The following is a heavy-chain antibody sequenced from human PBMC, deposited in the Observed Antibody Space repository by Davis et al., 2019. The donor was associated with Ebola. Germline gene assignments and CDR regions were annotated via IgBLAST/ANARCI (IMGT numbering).Heavy chain of an antibody. J-gene: IGHJ4*02. V-gene: IGHV4-38-2*02. CDR3: ARVYYDILTGLTLFDY. Sequence: MPSETLSLTCTVSGGSITGYYCSWVRQPPGKGLEWIGSIYHSGSTYYNPSLKSRVTISVDTSKNQFSLKLSSVTAADTAVYYCARVYYDILTGLTLFDYWGQGTLVSVSS. D-gene: IGHD3-9*01. CDR2: IYHSGST. CDR1: GGSITGYY.